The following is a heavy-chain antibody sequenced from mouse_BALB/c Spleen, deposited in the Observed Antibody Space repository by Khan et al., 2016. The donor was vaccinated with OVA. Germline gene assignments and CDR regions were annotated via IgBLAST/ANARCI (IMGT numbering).Heavy chain of an antibody. CDR3: ARISSYWYSDF. CDR1: GFTFTNYG. Sequence: QIQFVQSGPELKKPGETVKISCKASGFTFTNYGMNWVKQAPGKGLKWMGWINTYTGEPTYGDDFKGRFALSLETSASTAYLQINNLVNEDMATYFCARISSYWYSDFWGTGTTVTVSS. V-gene: IGHV9-1*02. D-gene: IGHD6-2*01. J-gene: IGHJ1*03. CDR2: INTYTGEP.